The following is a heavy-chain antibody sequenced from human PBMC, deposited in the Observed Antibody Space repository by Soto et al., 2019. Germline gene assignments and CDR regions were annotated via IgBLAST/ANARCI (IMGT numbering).Heavy chain of an antibody. V-gene: IGHV5-51*01. J-gene: IGHJ5*01. D-gene: IGHD4-4*01. CDR2: IFPREFDV. CDR1: GYTFTNYW. Sequence: GESLKISFQTSGYTFTNYWIGWVRQMPGGGLEWLGLIFPREFDVRYSPSFEGQVTISADRSTATASLQGRSMEASDSALYFCARLVSLLQPIDSWGQGTPVTVSS. CDR3: ARLVSLLQPIDS.